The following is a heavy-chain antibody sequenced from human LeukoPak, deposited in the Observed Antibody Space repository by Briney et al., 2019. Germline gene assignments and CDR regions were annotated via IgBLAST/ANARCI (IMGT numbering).Heavy chain of an antibody. V-gene: IGHV1-69*04. CDR1: GGTFSSYA. D-gene: IGHD4-17*01. J-gene: IGHJ5*02. CDR3: ARTRGNDYGDGDH. CDR2: IIPILGIA. Sequence: ASVKVSCKASGGTFSSYAISWVRQAPGQGLEWMGRIIPILGIANYAQKFQGRVTITADKSTSTAYMELSSLRSEDTAVYYCARTRGNDYGDGDHWGQGTLVTVSS.